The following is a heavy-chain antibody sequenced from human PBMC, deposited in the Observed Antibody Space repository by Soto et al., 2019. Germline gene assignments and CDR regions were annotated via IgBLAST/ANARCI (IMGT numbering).Heavy chain of an antibody. J-gene: IGHJ6*02. V-gene: IGHV1-2*04. Sequence: VKVSCKASGYTFTDYYMHWVRQAPGQGLEWMGWINPNSGGTNYEQKFQGWVTMPRDTSISTAYMELSRLRSDDTAVYYWARGYSSSWYRLYYYYGMDVWGQGTTVTVSS. CDR1: GYTFTDYY. CDR2: INPNSGGT. D-gene: IGHD6-13*01. CDR3: ARGYSSSWYRLYYYYGMDV.